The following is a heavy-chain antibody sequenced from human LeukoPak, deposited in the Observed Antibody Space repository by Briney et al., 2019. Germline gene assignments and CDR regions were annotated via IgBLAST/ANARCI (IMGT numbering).Heavy chain of an antibody. J-gene: IGHJ4*02. D-gene: IGHD2-2*01. V-gene: IGHV3-74*03. CDR1: GFTFSSYW. CDR2: INTDGSST. CDR3: ARDRYCTTTRCSDY. Sequence: QPGGSLRLSCAASGFTFSSYWMHWVRQAPGKGLVWVSRINTDGSSTTYADSVKGRFTISRDNAKNTLYLEMNSLRAEDTAVYYCARDRYCTTTRCSDYWGRGTLVTVSS.